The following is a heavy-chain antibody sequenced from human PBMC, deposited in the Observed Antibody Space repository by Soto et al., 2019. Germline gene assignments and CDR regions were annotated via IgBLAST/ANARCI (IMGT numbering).Heavy chain of an antibody. CDR1: RGTFSSYA. V-gene: IGHV1-69*12. Sequence: QVHLVQSGAEVKKPGSSVKVSCKASRGTFSSYAISWVRQAPGQGLEWMGGIIPIFGTANYGQKFQGRVKMTAAESTITAYMELSSLRSEDTAIYYCARPTRYFYDTSEHSAWFDPCGQGNLLTVSS. D-gene: IGHD3-22*01. CDR2: IIPIFGTA. J-gene: IGHJ5*02. CDR3: ARPTRYFYDTSEHSAWFDP.